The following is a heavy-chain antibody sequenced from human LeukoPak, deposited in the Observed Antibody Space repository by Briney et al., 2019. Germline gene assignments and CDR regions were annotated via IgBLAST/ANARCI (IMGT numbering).Heavy chain of an antibody. CDR3: ARARYSSGWYIDY. CDR2: ISGSSTHI. J-gene: IGHJ4*02. Sequence: PGGSLRLSCTASGVSFRTYTMNWVRQAPGKGLEWVSSISGSSTHIYYADSVKGRFIISRDNTKNSLYLQLNSLRAEDTAVYYCARARYSSGWYIDYWGQGTLVTVSS. D-gene: IGHD6-19*01. CDR1: GVSFRTYT. V-gene: IGHV3-21*01.